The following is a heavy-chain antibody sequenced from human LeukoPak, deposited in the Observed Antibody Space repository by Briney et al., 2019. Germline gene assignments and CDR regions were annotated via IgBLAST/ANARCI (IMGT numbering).Heavy chain of an antibody. CDR1: GYTFTSYY. V-gene: IGHV1-46*01. CDR3: GVGATWGGNWFDP. J-gene: IGHJ5*02. Sequence: ASVKVSCKASGYTFTSYYMHWVRQAPGQGLEWMGIINPSGGSTSYAKKFQGRVAMTRDTSTSTVYMELSSLRSEDTAVYYCGVGATWGGNWFDPWGQGTLVTVSS. D-gene: IGHD1-26*01. CDR2: INPSGGST.